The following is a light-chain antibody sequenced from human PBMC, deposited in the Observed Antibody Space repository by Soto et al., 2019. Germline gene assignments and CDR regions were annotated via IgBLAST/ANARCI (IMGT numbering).Light chain of an antibody. Sequence: QSVLTQPASVSGSPGQSITISCTGTSSDVGSSNLVSWYQQHPGKTPKLIIYEGSRRPSGVSGRFSGSMSGNAASLTISGLQAEDEADYYCCSFARSSTSYVFGTGPTLTVL. J-gene: IGLJ1*01. CDR3: CSFARSSTSYV. CDR2: EGS. V-gene: IGLV2-23*01. CDR1: SSDVGSSNL.